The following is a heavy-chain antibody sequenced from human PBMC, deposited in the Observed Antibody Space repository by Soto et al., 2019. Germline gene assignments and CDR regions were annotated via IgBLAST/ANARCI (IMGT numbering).Heavy chain of an antibody. CDR2: IIPVLGTA. J-gene: IGHJ4*02. V-gene: IGHV1-69*11. Sequence: QVQLVQSGAEVKKPGSSVKVSCKASGGTFSTYPISWVRQAPGHGLEWMGGIIPVLGTANYAQRFQDRVTITADESTSTAYMDLSSLRSEDTAFYYCARGPSKYDPLTADPAYYFDDWGQGTLVTVSS. CDR3: ARGPSKYDPLTADPAYYFDD. CDR1: GGTFSTYP. D-gene: IGHD2-21*02.